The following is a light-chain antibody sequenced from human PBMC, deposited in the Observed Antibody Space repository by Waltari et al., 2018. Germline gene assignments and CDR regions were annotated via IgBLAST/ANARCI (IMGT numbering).Light chain of an antibody. CDR3: QLWDSSTAWV. J-gene: IGLJ3*02. V-gene: IGLV3-1*01. Sequence: SYELTQPPSVSVSPGQTASITCSGDKLGANYFCWYQQKPGQSPVLVIYQDSKRPSGIPERFSGSNSGNTATLTISGTQAMDEADYYCQLWDSSTAWVFGGGTKLTV. CDR2: QDS. CDR1: KLGANY.